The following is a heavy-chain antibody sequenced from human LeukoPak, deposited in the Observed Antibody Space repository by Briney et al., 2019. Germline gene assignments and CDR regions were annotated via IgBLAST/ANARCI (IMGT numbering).Heavy chain of an antibody. D-gene: IGHD5-18*01. Sequence: GGSLRLSCAASGFTVSSNYMNWVRQAPGKGLDWVSVIYSGGSTNYADSVKGRFTISRDNSKNTLYLQMNSLRAEDTAVYYCIYGYTLDFWGQGTLVTVSS. J-gene: IGHJ4*02. V-gene: IGHV3-53*01. CDR2: IYSGGST. CDR1: GFTVSSNY. CDR3: IYGYTLDF.